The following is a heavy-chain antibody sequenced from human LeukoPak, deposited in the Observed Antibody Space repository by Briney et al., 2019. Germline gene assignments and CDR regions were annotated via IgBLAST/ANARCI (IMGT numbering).Heavy chain of an antibody. J-gene: IGHJ5*02. CDR3: ARKKFTAAGGFDP. CDR2: IYYSGSA. CDR1: GGALSNYY. Sequence: PSETLSLTCTVSGGALSNYYWSWIRQPPGKGLEWIGYIYYSGSANYNPSLRSRVTISVDTSKNQFSLKLSSVTAADTAVYYCARKKFTAAGGFDPWGQGTLVTVSS. V-gene: IGHV4-59*01. D-gene: IGHD6-13*01.